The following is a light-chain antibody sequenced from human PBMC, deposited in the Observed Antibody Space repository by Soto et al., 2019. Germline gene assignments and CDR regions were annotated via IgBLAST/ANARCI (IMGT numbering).Light chain of an antibody. CDR1: QAVSSSY. J-gene: IGKJ4*01. CDR3: HQYATSPLT. V-gene: IGKV3-20*01. Sequence: EIVLTQSPGTLPLSPGEGATLSCRASQAVSSSYIAWYQQKPGQAPRLLIYATSSRATGIPDRFSGSGSETDFTLAISRLEPEDFAVYYCHQYATSPLTFGGGTKV. CDR2: ATS.